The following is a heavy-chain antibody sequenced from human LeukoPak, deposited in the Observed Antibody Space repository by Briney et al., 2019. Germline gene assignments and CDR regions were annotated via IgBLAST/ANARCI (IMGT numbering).Heavy chain of an antibody. V-gene: IGHV1-69*13. J-gene: IGHJ3*02. D-gene: IGHD4-17*01. Sequence: ASVKVSCKASGGTFSSYAISWVRQAPGQGLEWMGGIIPIFGTANYAQKFQGRVTITADESTSTAYMELSSLRSEDTAVYYCARVGSAVTRRDAFDIWGQGTMVTVSS. CDR2: IIPIFGTA. CDR1: GGTFSSYA. CDR3: ARVGSAVTRRDAFDI.